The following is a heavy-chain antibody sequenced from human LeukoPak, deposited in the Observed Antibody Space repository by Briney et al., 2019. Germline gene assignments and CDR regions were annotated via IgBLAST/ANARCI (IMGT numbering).Heavy chain of an antibody. CDR1: GFTFSDYY. CDR2: ISSSRSYT. J-gene: IGHJ4*02. Sequence: GGSLRLSCAASGFTFSDYYMSWIRQAPGKGLEWVSYISSSRSYTNYADSVKGRFTISRDNAKNSLYLQMNSLRAEDTAVYYCAREGSVVVPHYYFDYWGQGTLVTVSS. CDR3: AREGSVVVPHYYFDY. V-gene: IGHV3-11*06. D-gene: IGHD2-2*01.